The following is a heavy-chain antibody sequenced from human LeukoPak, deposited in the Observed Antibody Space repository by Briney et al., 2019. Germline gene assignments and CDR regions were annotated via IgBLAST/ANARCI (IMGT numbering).Heavy chain of an antibody. CDR1: GFTFSSYSM. J-gene: IGHJ3*02. CDR3: ARKTYDSSGLIPHPGVFDI. CDR2: IYHSGST. D-gene: IGHD3-22*01. V-gene: IGHV4-4*02. Sequence: GSLRLSCAASGFTFSSYSMNWVRQPPGKGLEWIGEIYHSGSTNYNPSLKSRVTILVEKSKNQFSLKLSSVTAADTAVYYCARKTYDSSGLIPHPGVFDIWGQGTMVTVSS.